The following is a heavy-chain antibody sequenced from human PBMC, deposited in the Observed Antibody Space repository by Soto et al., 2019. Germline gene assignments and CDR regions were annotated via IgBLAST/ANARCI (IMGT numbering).Heavy chain of an antibody. Sequence: GGSLRLSCAASGFTFSSYAMHWVRQAPGKGLEWVAVISYDGSNKYYADSVKGRFTISRDNSKNTLYLQMNSLRAEDTAVYYCARAGRDGYNYRRVTHYYYYGMDVWGQGTTVTVSS. J-gene: IGHJ6*02. CDR1: GFTFSSYA. D-gene: IGHD5-12*01. V-gene: IGHV3-30-3*01. CDR2: ISYDGSNK. CDR3: ARAGRDGYNYRRVTHYYYYGMDV.